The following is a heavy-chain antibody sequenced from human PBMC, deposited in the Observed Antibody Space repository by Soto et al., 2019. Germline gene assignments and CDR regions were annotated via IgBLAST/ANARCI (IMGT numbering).Heavy chain of an antibody. CDR2: INSGSSTR. D-gene: IGHD2-15*01. CDR1: GFSFRTYS. Sequence: GGSLRLSCAASGFSFRTYSMNWIRQAPGKGLEHVSYINSGSSTRYYADSVKGRFTISRDNAENSLYLQMNSLRAEDTAVYYCARCSGGSCYSHAFDVWGQGTLVTVSS. V-gene: IGHV3-48*01. J-gene: IGHJ3*01. CDR3: ARCSGGSCYSHAFDV.